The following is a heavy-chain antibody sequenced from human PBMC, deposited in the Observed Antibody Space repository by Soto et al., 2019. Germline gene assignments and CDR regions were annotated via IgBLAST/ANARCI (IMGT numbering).Heavy chain of an antibody. J-gene: IGHJ4*02. D-gene: IGHD2-15*01. CDR3: ARDQGRAGSPYVPFYY. Sequence: QVQLQESGPGLVKPSETLSLTCTVSGGSISTYYWSWIRQPPGKGLEWIGYIYYSGSANYNPSLKSRVTISVDTSKNQFSLKLSSVTAADTAVYYCARDQGRAGSPYVPFYYWGQGTLVTVSS. CDR2: IYYSGSA. CDR1: GGSISTYY. V-gene: IGHV4-59*01.